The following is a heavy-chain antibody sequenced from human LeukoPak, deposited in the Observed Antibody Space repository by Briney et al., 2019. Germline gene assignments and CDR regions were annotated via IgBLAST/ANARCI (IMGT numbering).Heavy chain of an antibody. Sequence: SETLSLTCTVSGGSISSYYWSWIRQPPGKGLEWIGYIYYSGSTNYNPSLKSRVTISVDTSKNQFSLKLSSVTAAGTAVYYCAREALGTSDFDYWGQGTLVTVSS. J-gene: IGHJ4*02. CDR1: GGSISSYY. CDR3: AREALGTSDFDY. D-gene: IGHD7-27*01. V-gene: IGHV4-59*01. CDR2: IYYSGST.